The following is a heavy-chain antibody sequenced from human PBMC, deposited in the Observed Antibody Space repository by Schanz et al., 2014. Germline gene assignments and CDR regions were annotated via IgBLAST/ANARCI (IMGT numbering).Heavy chain of an antibody. Sequence: QVHLVQSGAEVKRPGASVKVSCKASEYSFTSYSMHWVRQAPGQRLEWMGWINTGSGDTKYSQNFQGRVTITRDTSASTAYMELSSLRSEDTAVYSCARGIRGYGANTYFDYWGQGTLVTVSS. D-gene: IGHD5-12*01. CDR2: INTGSGDT. J-gene: IGHJ4*02. V-gene: IGHV1-3*04. CDR3: ARGIRGYGANTYFDY. CDR1: EYSFTSYS.